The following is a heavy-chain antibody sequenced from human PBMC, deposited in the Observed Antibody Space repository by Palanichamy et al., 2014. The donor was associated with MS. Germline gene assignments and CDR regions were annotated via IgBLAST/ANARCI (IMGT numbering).Heavy chain of an antibody. Sequence: QVQLQQSGPGLVKPSQTLSVTCAISGDSVSSNRAAWSWTRQSPSRGLEWLGRTYYRSKWYNDYAVSVKSRITINPDTTKNQFSLQLNSVTPEDTAVYYCARDTAVRLYNFDYWGQGTLVTVSS. CDR1: GDSVSSNRAA. V-gene: IGHV6-1*01. D-gene: IGHD6-6*01. CDR3: ARDTAVRLYNFDY. CDR2: TYYRSKWYN. J-gene: IGHJ4*02.